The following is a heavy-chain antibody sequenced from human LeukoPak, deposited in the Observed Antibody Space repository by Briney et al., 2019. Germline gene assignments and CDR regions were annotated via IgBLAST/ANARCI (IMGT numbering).Heavy chain of an antibody. CDR1: GFTFSKAW. Sequence: PGGSLRLSCAASGFTFSKAWMSWVRQAPGKGLEWVSRIKSKNVGGTTDYAAPVKGRFTISRDDSKNTVYLQMNSLKIEDTAVYYCTSHAAFDPWGQGTLVTVSS. J-gene: IGHJ5*02. CDR3: TSHAAFDP. V-gene: IGHV3-15*01. CDR2: IKSKNVGGTT.